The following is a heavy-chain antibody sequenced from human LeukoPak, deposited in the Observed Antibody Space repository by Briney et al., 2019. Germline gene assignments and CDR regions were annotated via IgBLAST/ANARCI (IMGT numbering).Heavy chain of an antibody. D-gene: IGHD2-15*01. CDR2: LYNGGSP. CDR1: GFTVSSNY. J-gene: IGHJ1*01. V-gene: IGHV3-53*01. CDR3: ARAQDYCSGGSCYGYFQH. Sequence: PGGSLRLSCAASGFTVSSNYMTWVRQAPGKGLEWVSTLYNGGSPHYADSVEGRFTISSDKSKNTLFLQMNSLRAEDTAVYYCARAQDYCSGGSCYGYFQHWGQGSLVTVSS.